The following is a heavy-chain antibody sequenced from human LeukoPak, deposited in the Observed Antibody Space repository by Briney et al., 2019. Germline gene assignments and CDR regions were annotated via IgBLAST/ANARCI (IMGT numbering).Heavy chain of an antibody. J-gene: IGHJ4*02. CDR2: ISGSGGST. CDR1: GFTFSSYA. V-gene: IGHV3-23*01. Sequence: GGSLRLSCAASGFTFSSYAMSWVRQAPGKGLEWVSAISGSGGSTYYADSVKGRFTISRDNSKNTLYLQMNSLRAEDTAVYYCVKDYRVLRFLEWLSNYFDYWGQGTLVTVSS. D-gene: IGHD3-3*01. CDR3: VKDYRVLRFLEWLSNYFDY.